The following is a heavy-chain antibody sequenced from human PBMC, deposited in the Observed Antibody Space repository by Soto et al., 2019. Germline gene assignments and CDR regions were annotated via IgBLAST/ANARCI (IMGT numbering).Heavy chain of an antibody. J-gene: IGHJ4*02. D-gene: IGHD6-19*01. V-gene: IGHV3-23*01. CDR3: ATDSFRSGIAVAGNY. CDR2: ISFGGGST. Sequence: ASVKVSCKASGYTFGSYAMTWVRQAPGKGLEWVSAISFGGGSTYYADSVKGRFTISRDNSKNTLYLQMTSLRAEDTAIYYCATDSFRSGIAVAGNYWGQGTLVTVSS. CDR1: GYTFGSYA.